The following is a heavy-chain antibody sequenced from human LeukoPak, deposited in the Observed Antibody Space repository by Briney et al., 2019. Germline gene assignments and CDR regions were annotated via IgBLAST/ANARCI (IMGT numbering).Heavy chain of an antibody. CDR3: AQGDLGYPVC. Sequence: GGSLRLSCAASGFTFDDYTMHWVRQAPGKGLEWVSLISWDGGSTYYADSVKGRFTISRDNSKNSLYLQMNSLRTEDTALYYCAQGDLGYPVCWGQGTLVTVSS. V-gene: IGHV3-43*01. D-gene: IGHD3-16*01. CDR1: GFTFDDYT. J-gene: IGHJ4*02. CDR2: ISWDGGST.